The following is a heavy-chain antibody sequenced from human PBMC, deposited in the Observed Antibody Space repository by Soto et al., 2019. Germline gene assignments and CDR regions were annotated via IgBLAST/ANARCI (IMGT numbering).Heavy chain of an antibody. CDR2: ISYDGSNK. V-gene: IGHV3-30*18. CDR1: GFTFSSYG. D-gene: IGHD3-3*01. Sequence: LRLSCAASGFTFSSYGMHWVRQAPGKGLEWVAVISYDGSNKYYADSVKGRFTISRDNSKNTLYLQMNSLRAEDTAVYYCAKPITIFDYYYYGMDVWGQGTTVTVSS. CDR3: AKPITIFDYYYYGMDV. J-gene: IGHJ6*02.